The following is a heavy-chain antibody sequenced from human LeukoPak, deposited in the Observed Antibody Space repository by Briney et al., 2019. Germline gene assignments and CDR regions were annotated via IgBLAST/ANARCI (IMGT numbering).Heavy chain of an antibody. V-gene: IGHV4-34*01. CDR1: GGSFSGYY. J-gene: IGHJ6*02. CDR2: INHSGST. Sequence: SETLSLTCAVYGGSFSGYYWSWIRQPPGKGLEWIGEINHSGSTNYNPSLKSRVTISVDTSKNQFSLKLSSVTAADTAVYYCAEQYYLFFRMDGWGQGTTVTVSS. CDR3: AEQYYLFFRMDG.